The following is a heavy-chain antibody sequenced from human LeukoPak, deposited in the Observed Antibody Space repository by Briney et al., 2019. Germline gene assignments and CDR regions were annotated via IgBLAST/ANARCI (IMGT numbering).Heavy chain of an antibody. CDR1: GYTFTGYY. V-gene: IGHV1-2*04. CDR2: INPNSGGT. CDR3: ARSWAGRYFDWLVTPRAAYYYYGMDV. D-gene: IGHD3-9*01. Sequence: ASVKVSCKASGYTFTGYYMHWVRQAPGQGLEWMGWINPNSGGTNYAQKFQGWVTMTRDTSISTAYMELSRLRSDDTAVYYCARSWAGRYFDWLVTPRAAYYYYGMDVWGQGTTVTVSS. J-gene: IGHJ6*02.